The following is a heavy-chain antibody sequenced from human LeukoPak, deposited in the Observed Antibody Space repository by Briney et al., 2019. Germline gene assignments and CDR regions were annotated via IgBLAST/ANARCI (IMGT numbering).Heavy chain of an antibody. D-gene: IGHD6-19*01. J-gene: IGHJ5*02. V-gene: IGHV3-74*01. Sequence: GGSLRLSCAASGFTFSVYWMHWVRQAPGRGLVWVSLINSDGSSTRYADSVKGRFTISRDNAKNTLYLQMYSLRAEDTAVYYCARGKAVAGTFSWFDPWGQGTLVTVSS. CDR1: GFTFSVYW. CDR2: INSDGSST. CDR3: ARGKAVAGTFSWFDP.